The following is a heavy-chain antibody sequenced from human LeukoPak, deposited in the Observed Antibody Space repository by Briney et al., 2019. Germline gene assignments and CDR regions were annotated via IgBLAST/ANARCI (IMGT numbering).Heavy chain of an antibody. J-gene: IGHJ4*02. CDR3: AKKLSFVVPAASDY. V-gene: IGHV3-23*01. D-gene: IGHD2-2*01. CDR2: ISGSGGST. CDR1: GFTFSTFA. Sequence: GGSLRLSCAASGFTFSTFAMNWVRQAPGKGLEWVSAISGSGGSTYYADSVKGRFTISRDNSKNTLYLQMNSLRAEDTAVYYCAKKLSFVVPAASDYWGQGTLVTVSS.